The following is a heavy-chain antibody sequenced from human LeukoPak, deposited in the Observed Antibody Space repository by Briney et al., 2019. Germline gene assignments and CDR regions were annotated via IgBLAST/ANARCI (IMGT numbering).Heavy chain of an antibody. CDR1: GFTFSNYW. D-gene: IGHD3-10*02. J-gene: IGHJ6*04. V-gene: IGHV3-74*01. Sequence: GGSLRLSCAASGFTFSNYWMHWVRQAPGKGLVWVSRINSDGINTSYADSVKGRFTISRDNAKNTLNPQMNSLRAEDTAVYYCAELGITMIGGVWGKGTTVTISS. CDR3: AELGITMIGGV. CDR2: INSDGINT.